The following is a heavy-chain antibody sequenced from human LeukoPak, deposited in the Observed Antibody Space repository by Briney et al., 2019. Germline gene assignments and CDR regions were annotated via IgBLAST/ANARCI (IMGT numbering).Heavy chain of an antibody. CDR2: IRYDGSNK. CDR1: GSTFSSYG. D-gene: IGHD4-17*01. J-gene: IGHJ4*02. CDR3: AKVLYGDYYFDY. Sequence: PGGSLRLSCAASGSTFSSYGMHWVRQAPGKGLEWVAFIRYDGSNKYYADSVKGRFTISRDNSKNTLYLQMNSLRAEDTAVYYCAKVLYGDYYFDYWGQGTLVTVSS. V-gene: IGHV3-30*02.